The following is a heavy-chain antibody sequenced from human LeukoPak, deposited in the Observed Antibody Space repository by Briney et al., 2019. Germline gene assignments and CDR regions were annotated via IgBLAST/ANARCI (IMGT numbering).Heavy chain of an antibody. D-gene: IGHD4-11*01. CDR1: GFTFSTYT. CDR2: ISSSNSFI. J-gene: IGHJ4*03. V-gene: IGHV3-21*01. Sequence: GGSLGLSCAASGFTFSTYTMNWVRQAPGKGLEWVSSISSSNSFIYYADSVKGRFIVSRDNAKNSVYLQMNSLRAEDTAVYYCATMSTVIRPFDYWGQGTTVTVSS. CDR3: ATMSTVIRPFDY.